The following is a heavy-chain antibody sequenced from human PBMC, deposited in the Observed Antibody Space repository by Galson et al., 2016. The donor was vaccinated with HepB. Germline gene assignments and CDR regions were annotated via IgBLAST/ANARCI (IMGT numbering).Heavy chain of an antibody. CDR3: ARDFGDSRDYFDY. J-gene: IGHJ4*02. CDR1: GGSIRSNNW. D-gene: IGHD4-17*01. CDR2: IYHSGST. Sequence: SETLSLTCAVSGGSIRSNNWWSWVRQPPGRGLEWIGDIYHSGSTIYNPSLQSRVTMSVDKSKNQFSLQLSSVAAADTAVYYCARDFGDSRDYFDYWGQGTLVTVSS. V-gene: IGHV4-4*02.